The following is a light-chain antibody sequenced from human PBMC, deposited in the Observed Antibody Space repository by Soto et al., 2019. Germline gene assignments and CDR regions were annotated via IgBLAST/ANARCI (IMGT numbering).Light chain of an antibody. Sequence: DIQMTQSPSTLSASVGDRVTITCRASQSISSWLAWYQQKPGKAPKLLIYKASSLESGVPSRFSGSGSGTEFTLTISSLQPDDFANYYCQQYNSYSTFGHGTKVEIK. CDR2: KAS. CDR3: QQYNSYST. V-gene: IGKV1-5*03. CDR1: QSISSW. J-gene: IGKJ1*01.